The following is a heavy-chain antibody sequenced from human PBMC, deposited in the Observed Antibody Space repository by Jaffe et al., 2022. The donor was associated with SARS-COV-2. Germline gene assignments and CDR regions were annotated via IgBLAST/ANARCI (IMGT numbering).Heavy chain of an antibody. CDR3: ARAKVYRGWYFFDY. Sequence: EVQLVESGGGLVQPGGSLRLSCAASGFTFSSYEMNWVRQAPGKGLEWVSYISSSGSTIYYADSVKGRFTISRDNAKNSLYLQMNSLRAEDTAVYYCARAKVYRGWYFFDYWGQGTLVTVSS. J-gene: IGHJ4*02. V-gene: IGHV3-48*03. CDR2: ISSSGSTI. CDR1: GFTFSSYE. D-gene: IGHD6-19*01.